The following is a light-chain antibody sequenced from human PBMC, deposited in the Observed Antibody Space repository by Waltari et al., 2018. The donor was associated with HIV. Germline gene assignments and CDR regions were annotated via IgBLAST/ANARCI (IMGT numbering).Light chain of an antibody. J-gene: IGLJ2*01. V-gene: IGLV2-8*01. Sequence: QSALTQPPSASGSPGQSVTISCTGTSTDVPPYNYVSWYQQHPGESPKILSYEVNKRPPGVPRAFAGSKSGNTASLTVSGLQADDEAYYYCTSYEGKNNLVFGGGTKLTVL. CDR1: STDVPPYNY. CDR2: EVN. CDR3: TSYEGKNNLV.